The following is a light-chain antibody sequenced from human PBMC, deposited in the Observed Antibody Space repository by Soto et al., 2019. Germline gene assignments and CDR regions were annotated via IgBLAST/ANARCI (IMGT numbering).Light chain of an antibody. V-gene: IGLV1-44*01. CDR1: SSNIGSNT. J-gene: IGLJ2*01. CDR3: AAWDDRLNGPVV. Sequence: QSVLTQPPSASGTPGQRVTISCSGSSSNIGSNTVNWYQQLPGTAPKLLIYSNNQRPSGVPDRFSGSKSGTSASLAISGRQSEDEADYYCAAWDDRLNGPVVFGGGTKLTVL. CDR2: SNN.